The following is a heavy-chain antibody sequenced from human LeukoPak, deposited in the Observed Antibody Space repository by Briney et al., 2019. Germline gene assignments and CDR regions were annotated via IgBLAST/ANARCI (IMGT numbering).Heavy chain of an antibody. D-gene: IGHD6-13*01. CDR1: GFTFSSYG. CDR3: ARRSSSWLPGWFDP. Sequence: GGSLRLSCAASGFTFSSYGMSWVRQAPGKGLEWVANIKQDGSEKYYVDSVKGRFTLSRDNAKNSLYLQMSSLRAEDTAVYYCARRSSSWLPGWFDPWGQGTLVTVSS. CDR2: IKQDGSEK. V-gene: IGHV3-7*01. J-gene: IGHJ5*02.